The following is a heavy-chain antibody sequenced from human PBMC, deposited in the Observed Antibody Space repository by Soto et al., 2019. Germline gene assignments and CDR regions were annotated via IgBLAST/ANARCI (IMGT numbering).Heavy chain of an antibody. CDR2: ITDTGGDA. CDR3: ARGSTDSYPGSRIFDF. V-gene: IGHV3-23*01. J-gene: IGHJ4*02. D-gene: IGHD3-10*01. CDR1: GLTFGSRA. Sequence: PGGSLRLSCVASGLTFGSRAMSWVRQAPGEGLQWVSTITDTGGDAKYADSVGGRFVISRDNSKKTLYLQMTSLTAEDSAMYFCARGSTDSYPGSRIFDFWGRGTLVTVSS.